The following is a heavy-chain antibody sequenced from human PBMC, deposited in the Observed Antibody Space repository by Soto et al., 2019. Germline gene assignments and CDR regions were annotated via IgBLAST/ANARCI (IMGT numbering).Heavy chain of an antibody. V-gene: IGHV3-23*01. CDR1: GFTFNRHP. D-gene: IGHD6-25*01. Sequence: PGGSLRLSCAASGFTFNRHPLHWVRQAPGKGLEWVAVISGNGNNKYYADSVKGRFTISRDNSRNTLYLQMNSLRAEDTAIYYCAKFFVETGGSSGWPWSFHFWGQGTLVTVSS. J-gene: IGHJ4*02. CDR3: AKFFVETGGSSGWPWSFHF. CDR2: ISGNGNNK.